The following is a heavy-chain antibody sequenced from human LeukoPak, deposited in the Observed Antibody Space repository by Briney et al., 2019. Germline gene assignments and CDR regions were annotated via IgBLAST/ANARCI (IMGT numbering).Heavy chain of an antibody. J-gene: IGHJ5*02. Sequence: PGGSLRLSCAASGFIVSSNYMGWVRQAPGKGLEWVSVIYSGGSTYYADSVKGRFTISRDNSKNTLYLQMNSLRAEDTAVYYCARLFKVVPAAIHTWGQGTLVAVSS. CDR2: IYSGGST. V-gene: IGHV3-53*01. CDR1: GFIVSSNY. D-gene: IGHD2-2*01. CDR3: ARLFKVVPAAIHT.